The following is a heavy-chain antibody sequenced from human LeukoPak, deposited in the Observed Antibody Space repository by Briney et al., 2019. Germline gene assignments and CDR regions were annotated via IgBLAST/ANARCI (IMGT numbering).Heavy chain of an antibody. V-gene: IGHV3-21*01. Sequence: GGSLRLSCAASGFTFSSYSMNWVRQAPGKGLEWVSSISSSSSYIYYADSVKGRFTISRDNAKNSLYLQMNSLRAEDTAVYYCARDPGSHNSSGWYDYWGQGTLVTVS. CDR3: ARDPGSHNSSGWYDY. J-gene: IGHJ4*02. CDR1: GFTFSSYS. CDR2: ISSSSSYI. D-gene: IGHD6-19*01.